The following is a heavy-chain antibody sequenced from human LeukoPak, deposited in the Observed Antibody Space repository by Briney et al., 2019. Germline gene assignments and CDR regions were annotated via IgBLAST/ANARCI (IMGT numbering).Heavy chain of an antibody. CDR1: GFTFSDYY. Sequence: SGGSLRLSCAASGFTFSDYYMSWVRQAPGKGLEWVSYISDSSSYSKYADSVKGRFTISRDNAKNSLYRQMNSLRAEDTAVYYCARSYSSYSFDYWGQGTLLTVFS. CDR3: ARSYSSYSFDY. D-gene: IGHD6-6*01. CDR2: ISDSSSYS. J-gene: IGHJ4*02. V-gene: IGHV3-11*03.